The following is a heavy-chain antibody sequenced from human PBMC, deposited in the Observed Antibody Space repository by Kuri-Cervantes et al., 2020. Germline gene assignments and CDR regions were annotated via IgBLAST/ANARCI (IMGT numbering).Heavy chain of an antibody. J-gene: IGHJ5*02. Sequence: GESLKISCAASGFTFSSYSMNWVRQAPGKGLERVSSISSSSSYIYYADSVKGRFTISRDNAKNSLYLQMNSLRAEDTAVYYCARSWELLGWFDPWGRGTLVTVSS. CDR3: ARSWELLGWFDP. D-gene: IGHD1-26*01. CDR2: ISSSSSYI. CDR1: GFTFSSYS. V-gene: IGHV3-21*04.